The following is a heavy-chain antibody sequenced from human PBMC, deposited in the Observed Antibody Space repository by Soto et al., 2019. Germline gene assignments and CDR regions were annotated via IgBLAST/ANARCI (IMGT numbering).Heavy chain of an antibody. CDR2: ISSSSSYI. D-gene: IGHD2-8*01. CDR1: GFTFSSYS. J-gene: IGHJ5*02. Sequence: LGGSLRLSCAASGFTFSSYSMNWVRQAPGKGLEWVSSISSSSSYIYYADSVKGRFTISRDNAKNSLYLQMNSLGAEDTAVYYCARDNGMAGSFDPWGQGTLVTVSS. V-gene: IGHV3-21*01. CDR3: ARDNGMAGSFDP.